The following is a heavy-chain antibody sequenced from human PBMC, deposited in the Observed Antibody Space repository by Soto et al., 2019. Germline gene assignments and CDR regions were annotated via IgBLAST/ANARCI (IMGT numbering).Heavy chain of an antibody. CDR1: GFSFDDYG. CDR3: AKSMGGTANGMDV. D-gene: IGHD2-21*02. V-gene: IGHV3-9*01. Sequence: EVQLVESGGGLVQPGRSLRLSCAASGFSFDDYGMHWVRQAPGKGLEWVSGISYYSGSIGYADSVKGRFTISRDNAKNSLYLQMYSLRGEDTALYYCAKSMGGTANGMDVWGQGTTVTVSS. J-gene: IGHJ6*02. CDR2: ISYYSGSI.